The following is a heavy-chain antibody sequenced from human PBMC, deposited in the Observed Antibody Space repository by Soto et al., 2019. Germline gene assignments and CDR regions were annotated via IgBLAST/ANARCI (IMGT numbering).Heavy chain of an antibody. J-gene: IGHJ4*02. CDR2: IYPGDSYT. CDR3: ARDTFSGDSSGPHY. D-gene: IGHD3-22*01. CDR1: GYGFSRYW. V-gene: IGHV5-51*01. Sequence: VESLKISCNGSGYGFSRYWIAWVRQTPGKGLEWMGLIYPGDSYTRYSPSFQGQVTISADKSITTAYLQWSSLKASDTAIYYCARDTFSGDSSGPHYWGQGTLVTAPQ.